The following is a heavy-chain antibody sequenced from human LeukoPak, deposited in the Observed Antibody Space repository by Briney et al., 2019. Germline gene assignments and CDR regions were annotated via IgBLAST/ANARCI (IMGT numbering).Heavy chain of an antibody. J-gene: IGHJ3*02. D-gene: IGHD6-13*01. CDR3: ARVDSSSPGGGAFDI. CDR2: ISAYNGNT. Sequence: GASVKVSCKASGYTFTGYGISWVRQAPGQGLEWMGWISAYNGNTNYAQKLQGRVTMTTDTSTSTAYMELRSLRSDDTAVYYCARVDSSSPGGGAFDIWGQGTMVTVSS. V-gene: IGHV1-18*01. CDR1: GYTFTGYG.